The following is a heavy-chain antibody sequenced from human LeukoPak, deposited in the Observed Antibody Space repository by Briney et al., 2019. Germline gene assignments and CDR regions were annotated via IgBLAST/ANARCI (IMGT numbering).Heavy chain of an antibody. Sequence: TGGSLRLSCAASGFTFSSYAMSWVRQAPVKGLEWVSAISGSGGSTYYADSVKGRFTISRDNAKNSLYLQMNSLRAEDTAVYYCASYSSSWSSMYYYYGMDVWGQGTTVTVSS. D-gene: IGHD6-13*01. CDR3: ASYSSSWSSMYYYYGMDV. J-gene: IGHJ6*02. V-gene: IGHV3-23*01. CDR1: GFTFSSYA. CDR2: ISGSGGST.